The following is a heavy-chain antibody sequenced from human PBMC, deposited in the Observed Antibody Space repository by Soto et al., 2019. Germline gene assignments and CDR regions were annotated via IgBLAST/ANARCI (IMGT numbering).Heavy chain of an antibody. V-gene: IGHV1-18*01. CDR2: ISAYNGNT. D-gene: IGHD3-10*01. Sequence: QVQLVQSGAEVKKPGASVKVSCKASGYTFTSYGISWVRQAPGQGLEWMGWISAYNGNTNYAQKLQGRVTMTTDTSTGTAYMELRGLRSDDTAVYYCASFWFGELKVGAFDIWGQGTMVTVSS. CDR3: ASFWFGELKVGAFDI. CDR1: GYTFTSYG. J-gene: IGHJ3*02.